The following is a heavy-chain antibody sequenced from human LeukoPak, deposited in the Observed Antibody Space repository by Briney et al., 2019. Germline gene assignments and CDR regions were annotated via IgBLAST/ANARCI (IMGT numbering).Heavy chain of an antibody. CDR3: ARRDCSSTSCYVHWFDP. J-gene: IGHJ5*02. CDR1: GYSFTSYW. V-gene: IGHV5-51*01. D-gene: IGHD2-2*01. Sequence: GESLKIFCKGSGYSFTSYWIGWVRQMPGKGLEWMGIIYPGDSDTRYSPSFQGQVTISADKSISTAYLQWSSLKASDTAMYYCARRDCSSTSCYVHWFDPWGQGTLVTVSS. CDR2: IYPGDSDT.